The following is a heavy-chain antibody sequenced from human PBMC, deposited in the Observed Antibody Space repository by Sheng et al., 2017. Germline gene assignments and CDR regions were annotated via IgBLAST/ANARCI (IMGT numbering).Heavy chain of an antibody. V-gene: IGHV4-34*02. Sequence: QVQIQQWGAGLVKPSETLSLTCSVSGGPLRGYFWSWIRHSPGKGLEYIGEINYSGTTDYNPSLQASGHPIGRLAKQQVTLNLTSVTAADTAVYYCARANSASYLSCFDHWGEGTRVTVSS. D-gene: IGHD1-26*01. CDR3: ARANSASYLSCFDH. CDR1: GGPLRGYF. CDR2: INYSGTT. J-gene: IGHJ5*02.